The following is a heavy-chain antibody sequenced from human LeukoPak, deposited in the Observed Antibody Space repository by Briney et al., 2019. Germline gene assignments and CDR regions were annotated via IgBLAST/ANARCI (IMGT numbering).Heavy chain of an antibody. D-gene: IGHD2-15*01. CDR3: TTVVVVVVAANVEGY. CDR1: GFTFSSYA. Sequence: GGSLRLSCAASGFTFSSYAMSWVRQAPGKGLEWVSAISGSGGSTYYADSVKGRFTISRDNSKNTLYLQMNSLKTEDTAVYYCTTVVVVVVAANVEGYWGQGTLVTVSS. CDR2: ISGSGGST. J-gene: IGHJ4*02. V-gene: IGHV3-23*01.